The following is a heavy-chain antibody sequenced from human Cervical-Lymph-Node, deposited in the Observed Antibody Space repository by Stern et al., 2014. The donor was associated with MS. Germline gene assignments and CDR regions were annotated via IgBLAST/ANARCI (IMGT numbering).Heavy chain of an antibody. V-gene: IGHV1-58*01. CDR2: IVVGSGNT. D-gene: IGHD4-23*01. Sequence: MQLVESGPEVKKPGTSVKVSCKASGFTFTSSAVQWVRQARGQRLEWIGWIVVGSGNTNYAQKFQERVTITRDMSTSTAYMELSSLRSEDTAVYYCAALVRGNSALIDYWGQGTLVTVSS. CDR1: GFTFTSSA. J-gene: IGHJ4*02. CDR3: AALVRGNSALIDY.